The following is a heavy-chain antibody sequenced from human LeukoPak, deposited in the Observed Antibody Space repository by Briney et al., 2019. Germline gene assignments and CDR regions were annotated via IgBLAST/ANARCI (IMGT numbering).Heavy chain of an antibody. Sequence: PGGSLRLSCAASGFTFSGFAMSWVRRTLGKGLEWVSGISGSGDNTLYAASAKGRFTISRDNSKNTLYLEMNSLRAEDTAIYYCAKMKGHPLQKYYMDVWGQGTTVTVSS. J-gene: IGHJ6*01. CDR1: GFTFSGFA. V-gene: IGHV3-23*01. D-gene: IGHD2/OR15-2a*01. CDR2: ISGSGDNT. CDR3: AKMKGHPLQKYYMDV.